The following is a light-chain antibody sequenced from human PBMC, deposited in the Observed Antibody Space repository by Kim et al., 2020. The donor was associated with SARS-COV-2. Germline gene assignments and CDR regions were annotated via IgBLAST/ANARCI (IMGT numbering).Light chain of an antibody. Sequence: QSITITCTESASDIGGYDYVSWYQQHPGKAPKVMISDVSSRPSGVSVRFSGSKSGNPASLTISGLQAEDEADYCCSSYTTTGSLVVFGGGTQLTVL. J-gene: IGLJ2*01. CDR3: SSYTTTGSLVV. CDR2: DVS. V-gene: IGLV2-14*03. CDR1: ASDIGGYDY.